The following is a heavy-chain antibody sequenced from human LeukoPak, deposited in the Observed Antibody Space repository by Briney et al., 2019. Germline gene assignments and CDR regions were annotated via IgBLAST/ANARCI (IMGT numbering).Heavy chain of an antibody. CDR2: ITTYNGDK. J-gene: IGHJ4*02. CDR3: ARDCSNGVCYPRDF. V-gene: IGHV1-18*01. CDR1: GYTLSEYG. D-gene: IGHD2-8*01. Sequence: ASVRVSCKASGYTLSEYGISWLRQAPGHGLEWVGWITTYNGDKKCSEKFQGRVTMTTDTSTGTYYMEIRSLRSDDTAIYYCARDCSNGVCYPRDFWGPGTRVTVST.